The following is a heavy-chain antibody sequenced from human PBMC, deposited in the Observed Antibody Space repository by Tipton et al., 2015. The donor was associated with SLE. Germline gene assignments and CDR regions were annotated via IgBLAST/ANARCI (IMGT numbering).Heavy chain of an antibody. Sequence: SLRLSCAASGFTVSNSYMNWVRQAPGKGLEWVSVMYSGDVTYYADSVKGRFTISRDNSKNTLYLQMNSLRAEDTAVYYCARDGVGADAFDIWGQGTMVTVSS. CDR2: MYSGDVT. CDR3: ARDGVGADAFDI. D-gene: IGHD1-26*01. CDR1: GFTVSNSY. V-gene: IGHV3-66*02. J-gene: IGHJ3*02.